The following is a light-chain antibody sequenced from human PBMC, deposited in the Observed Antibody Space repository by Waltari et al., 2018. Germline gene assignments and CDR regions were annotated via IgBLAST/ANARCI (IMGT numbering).Light chain of an antibody. CDR2: GAS. CDR1: QSVSRA. CDR3: QHYVRLPAT. J-gene: IGKJ1*01. V-gene: IGKV3-20*01. Sequence: EIVLTQSPGSLSSSPGERVTLSYRASQSVSRALAWYQQKPGQAHRLLIFGASNRATGIPDRFSGNGSETDFSLTISRLEPEDFAVYYCQHYVRLPATFGRGTKVEIK.